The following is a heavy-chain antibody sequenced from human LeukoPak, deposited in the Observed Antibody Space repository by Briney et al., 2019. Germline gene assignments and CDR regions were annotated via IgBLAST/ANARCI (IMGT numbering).Heavy chain of an antibody. V-gene: IGHV3-72*01. Sequence: GVSLRLSCAASGFTFSDHYMNGVRQAPGKGLEWVGRIKNKANSYTTLYAASVKGRFTISRDDSKHSLYLQMNSLKTEDTAVYYCTRLSRYGNRWYYVDYWGQGTLVTVSS. CDR2: IKNKANSYTT. D-gene: IGHD6-13*01. CDR3: TRLSRYGNRWYYVDY. J-gene: IGHJ4*02. CDR1: GFTFSDHY.